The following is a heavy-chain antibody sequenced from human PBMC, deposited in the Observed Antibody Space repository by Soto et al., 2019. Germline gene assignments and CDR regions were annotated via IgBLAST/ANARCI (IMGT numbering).Heavy chain of an antibody. CDR1: GFTFSSYS. J-gene: IGHJ6*02. CDR2: ISSSSSYI. D-gene: IGHD5-18*01. Sequence: GGSLRLSCAASGFTFSSYSMNWVRQAPGKGLEWVSSISSSSSYIYYAASVKGRFTISRDNAKNSLYLQMNSLRGEDTGVYYCGRGGRETALKRADYFGMDVWGQGTTVTVSS. CDR3: GRGGRETALKRADYFGMDV. V-gene: IGHV3-21*01.